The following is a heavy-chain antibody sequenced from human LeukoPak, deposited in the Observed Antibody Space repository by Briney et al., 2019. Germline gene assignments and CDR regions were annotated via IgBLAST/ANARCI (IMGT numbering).Heavy chain of an antibody. J-gene: IGHJ5*02. CDR3: ARGKGWIDP. CDR1: GFTFTKNW. Sequence: QPGGSLRLSCAASGFTFTKNWMSWFRQAPGKGLEWVGNVNEDGSQKNYVDSVKGRFTISRDNAKNSVYLQMNNLRVEEMAVYYCARGKGWIDPWGQGTLVTVFS. V-gene: IGHV3-7*01. CDR2: VNEDGSQK.